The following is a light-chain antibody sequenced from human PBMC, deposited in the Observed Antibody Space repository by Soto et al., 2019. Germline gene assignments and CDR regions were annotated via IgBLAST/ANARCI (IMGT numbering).Light chain of an antibody. J-gene: IGKJ4*01. V-gene: IGKV4-1*01. Sequence: DVVMTQSPDSLAVSLGERATINCKSSQSVLYSSSNKNYLAWYQQKPGQPPKLLIYWASTRESGVPDRFSGSGSVTDFTLTIVSMQAEDVAVYYCQHYYSMPLTFGGGTKVEIK. CDR2: WAS. CDR1: QSVLYSSSNKNY. CDR3: QHYYSMPLT.